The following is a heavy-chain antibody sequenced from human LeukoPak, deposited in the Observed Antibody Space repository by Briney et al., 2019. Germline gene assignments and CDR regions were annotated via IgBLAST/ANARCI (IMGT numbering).Heavy chain of an antibody. CDR2: INPNSGGT. V-gene: IGHV1-2*06. CDR1: GYTFTGYY. D-gene: IGHD2-2*01. CDR3: ARDWAPYCSSTSCYVFDY. J-gene: IGHJ4*02. Sequence: ASVKVSCKASGYTFTGYYMHWVRQAPGQGLEWMGRINPNSGGTNYAQKFQGRVTMTRDTSISTAYMELSRLGSDDTAVYYCARDWAPYCSSTSCYVFDYWGQGTLVTVSS.